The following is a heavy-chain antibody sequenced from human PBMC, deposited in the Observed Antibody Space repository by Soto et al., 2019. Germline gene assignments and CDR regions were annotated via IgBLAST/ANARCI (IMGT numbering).Heavy chain of an antibody. Sequence: EVQLVESGGGLVQPGGSLRLSCAASGLTFSYYWMSWVRQAPGKGLEWVANIKQDGSEKYYVGSVKGRFTISRDNAKNSLYLQMNLLRAEDTAVYYCAIEGDVWSAYYLPYWGQGTLVTVSS. CDR2: IKQDGSEK. D-gene: IGHD3-3*01. CDR3: AIEGDVWSAYYLPY. J-gene: IGHJ4*02. CDR1: GLTFSYYW. V-gene: IGHV3-7*01.